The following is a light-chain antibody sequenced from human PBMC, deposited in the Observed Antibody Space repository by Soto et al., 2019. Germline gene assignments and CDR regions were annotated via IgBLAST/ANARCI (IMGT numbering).Light chain of an antibody. CDR2: GAS. V-gene: IGKV3-20*01. CDR1: QSVSSNY. J-gene: IGKJ5*01. Sequence: EIVLTQSPGTLSLSPGERATLSCRASQSVSSNYLAWYQQKPAQAPRLLIYGASSRATGIPDRFSGSGSGTDFTLTISSLEHEDFSVYYCQQYSGSPPTTFGQGTRLEIE. CDR3: QQYSGSPPTT.